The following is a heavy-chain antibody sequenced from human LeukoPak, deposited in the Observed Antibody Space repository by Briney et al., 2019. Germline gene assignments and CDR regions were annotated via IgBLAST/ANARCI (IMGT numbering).Heavy chain of an antibody. Sequence: PSETLSLTCTVSSXSISYFYWNWIRQPPGKGLEWIGYIHYTGSTNYNPSLKSRVTISVDTSKNQFSLKPSSVTAADTAVYYCATYTNRLHYWGQGTLVTVSS. J-gene: IGHJ4*02. D-gene: IGHD2-8*01. CDR3: ATYTNRLHY. V-gene: IGHV4-59*01. CDR2: IHYTGST. CDR1: SXSISYFY.